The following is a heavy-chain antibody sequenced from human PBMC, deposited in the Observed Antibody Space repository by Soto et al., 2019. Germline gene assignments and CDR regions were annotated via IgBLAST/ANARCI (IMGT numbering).Heavy chain of an antibody. CDR1: ARTIRTSRCH. V-gene: IGHV4-39*01. CDR3: ARHGITGSYYDAFDI. D-gene: IGHD1-26*01. CDR2: IKYSGTT. Sequence: PETRSLTYTGSARTIRTSRCHGGWIRQPPGKGREWIASIKYSGTTFYNPSLKSRVTLSVDTSKNQFALKLSSVTAAETAVYYCARHGITGSYYDAFDIWGQGTMVT. J-gene: IGHJ3*02.